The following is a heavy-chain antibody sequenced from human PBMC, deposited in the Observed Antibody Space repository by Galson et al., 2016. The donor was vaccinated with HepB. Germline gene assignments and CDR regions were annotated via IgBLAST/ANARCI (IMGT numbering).Heavy chain of an antibody. J-gene: IGHJ3*02. D-gene: IGHD3-3*01. CDR2: ISTYNGNT. V-gene: IGHV1-18*04. CDR3: ARVKITIFGVVMNRGAFDI. Sequence: SVKVSCKASGYTLNTYAISWVRQAPGQGLEWMGWISTYNGNTNYARKLQGRVTMTTDTSTSTGYMELRSLRSDDTAVYYCARVKITIFGVVMNRGAFDIWGQGTSVIVSS. CDR1: GYTLNTYA.